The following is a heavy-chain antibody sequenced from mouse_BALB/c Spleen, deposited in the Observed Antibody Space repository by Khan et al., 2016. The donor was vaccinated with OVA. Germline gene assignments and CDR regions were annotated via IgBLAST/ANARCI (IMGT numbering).Heavy chain of an antibody. CDR2: IYPGDGNT. V-gene: IGHV1-87*01. J-gene: IGHJ2*01. D-gene: IGHD2-13*01. Sequence: QVQLQQSGAELARPGASVKLSCKASGYTFTSYWMQWVKQRPGQGLEWIGAIYPGDGNTRYTQKFTGKATLTADKSSSPAYLHISSLASEDSSVYYCARGGMTTWYFDFWGQGTTLTVSS. CDR1: GYTFTSYW. CDR3: ARGGMTTWYFDF.